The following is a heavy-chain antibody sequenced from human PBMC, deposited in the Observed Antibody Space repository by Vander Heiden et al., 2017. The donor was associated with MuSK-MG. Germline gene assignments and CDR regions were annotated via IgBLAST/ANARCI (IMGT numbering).Heavy chain of an antibody. CDR2: ISYDGSNK. CDR3: ASPALPYGDCGHFDY. CDR1: GLACGSYD. Sequence: QVQRVQPGRGVVQPARSTSLSGAASGLACGSYDMNWVRQAPGKGLEWVAVISYDGSNKYYPAPEKGGFTISRDNTKNSLHLQMTSLRAEDAAVYYGASPALPYGDCGHFDYWGQGTLVTVSS. V-gene: IGHV3-30*04. D-gene: IGHD4-17*01. J-gene: IGHJ4*02.